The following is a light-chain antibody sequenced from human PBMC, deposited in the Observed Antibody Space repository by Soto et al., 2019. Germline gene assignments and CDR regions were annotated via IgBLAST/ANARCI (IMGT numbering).Light chain of an antibody. CDR3: QQSFSAPLT. CDR2: AAS. Sequence: DIPMTQSPSSLSASVGDRVSITCRASQSISNSLNWYQQRPGKAPRLLIYAASNLHSGVPSRFSGSGSGSDFTLSIGSLQREDFATYYCQQSFSAPLTFGGGTKVDIK. J-gene: IGKJ4*01. CDR1: QSISNS. V-gene: IGKV1-39*01.